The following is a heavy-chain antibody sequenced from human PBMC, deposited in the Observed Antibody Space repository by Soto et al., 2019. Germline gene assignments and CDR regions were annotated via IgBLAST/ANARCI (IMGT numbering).Heavy chain of an antibody. CDR2: FSDSGST. CDR3: ARGNFYYGMDV. CDR1: GGSFSGNY. J-gene: IGHJ6*02. Sequence: SETLSLTCAVYGGSFSGNYWSWIRQPPGKGLEWIGEFSDSGSTNYNPSLKSRVTISEDMSKSQFSLKLSSVTAADTAVYYCARGNFYYGMDVWGQGTTVTVS. V-gene: IGHV4-34*01.